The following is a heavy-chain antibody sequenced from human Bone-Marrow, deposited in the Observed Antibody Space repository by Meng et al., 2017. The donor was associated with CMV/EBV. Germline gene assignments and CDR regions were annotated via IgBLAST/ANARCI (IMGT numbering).Heavy chain of an antibody. D-gene: IGHD2-2*01. CDR3: ARGFYCSSTSCYRYFDY. CDR2: ISSSGSTI. CDR1: GFTFSSYA. Sequence: GGSLRLSCAASGFTFSSYAMSWVRQAPGKGLEWVSYISSSGSTIYYADSVKGRFTISRDNAKNSLYLQMNSLRAEDTAVYYCARGFYCSSTSCYRYFDYWGQGPLVTVSS. V-gene: IGHV3-48*03. J-gene: IGHJ4*02.